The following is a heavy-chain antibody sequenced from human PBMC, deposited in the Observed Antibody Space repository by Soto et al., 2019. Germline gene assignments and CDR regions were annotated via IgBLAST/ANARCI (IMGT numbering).Heavy chain of an antibody. V-gene: IGHV4-39*01. CDR1: GGSISSSSYY. D-gene: IGHD3-3*01. CDR3: ARHSGYDFWSGYPGSYYYYGMDV. Sequence: SETLSLACTVSGGSISSSSYYWGWILQPPGKGLEWIGSIYYSGSTYYNPSLKSRVTISVGTSKNQFSLKLSSVTAADTAVYYCARHSGYDFWSGYPGSYYYYGMDVWGQGTTVTVSS. CDR2: IYYSGST. J-gene: IGHJ6*02.